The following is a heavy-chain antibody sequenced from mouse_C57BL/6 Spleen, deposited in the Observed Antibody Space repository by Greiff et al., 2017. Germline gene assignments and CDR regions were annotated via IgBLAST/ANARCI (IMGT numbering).Heavy chain of an antibody. V-gene: IGHV1-5*01. J-gene: IGHJ3*01. CDR3: AREGTGTGFAY. D-gene: IGHD4-1*01. CDR1: GYTFTSYW. CDR2: IYPGNSDT. Sequence: EVQLQQSGTVLARPGASVKMSCKTSGYTFTSYWMHWVKQRPGQGLEWIGAIYPGNSDTSYNQKFKGKAKLTAVTAASTAYMELSDLTNEDSAVYYCAREGTGTGFAYWGQGTLVTVSA.